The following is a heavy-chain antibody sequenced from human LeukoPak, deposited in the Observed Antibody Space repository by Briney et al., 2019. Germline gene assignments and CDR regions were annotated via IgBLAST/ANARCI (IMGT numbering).Heavy chain of an antibody. V-gene: IGHV3-33*01. Sequence: PGGSLRLSCAASGFTFSSYGMHWVRQAPDKGLEWVAVIWYDGSDKYYADSAKGRFTISRDNAKNSLYLQMNSLRAEDTAVYYCARDYYDYVWGSYRLFDYWGQGTLVTVSS. CDR3: ARDYYDYVWGSYRLFDY. D-gene: IGHD3-16*02. J-gene: IGHJ4*02. CDR2: IWYDGSDK. CDR1: GFTFSSYG.